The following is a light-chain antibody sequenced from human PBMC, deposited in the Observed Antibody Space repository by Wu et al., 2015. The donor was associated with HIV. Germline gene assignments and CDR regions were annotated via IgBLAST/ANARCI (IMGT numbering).Light chain of an antibody. CDR2: AAS. CDR3: QQHDNLPLT. V-gene: IGKV1-33*01. J-gene: IGKJ3*01. CDR1: HDIKNY. Sequence: DRVSITCQASHDIKNYLNWYQQKPGKAPKLLISAASDLQSGVPSRFSGSGFGTDFTLTISSLQPEDIATYYCQQHDNLPLTFGPGTKVDI.